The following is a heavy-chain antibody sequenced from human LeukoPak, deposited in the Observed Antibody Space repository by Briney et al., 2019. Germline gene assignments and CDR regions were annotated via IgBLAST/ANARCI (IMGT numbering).Heavy chain of an antibody. V-gene: IGHV4-61*08. CDR3: ARSLYGSGWSHFNY. Sequence: SETLSLTCTVSGGSVNNGGYYWSWIRQPPGKGLEWVGYIFYSGNTNYNPSLKSRVTISVDTSKNQISLKLSSVTAADTAVYYCARSLYGSGWSHFNYWGQGTLVTVSS. CDR2: IFYSGNT. D-gene: IGHD6-19*01. J-gene: IGHJ4*02. CDR1: GGSVNNGGYY.